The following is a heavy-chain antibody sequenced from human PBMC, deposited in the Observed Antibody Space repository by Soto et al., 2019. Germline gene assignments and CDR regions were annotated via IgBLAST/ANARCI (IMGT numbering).Heavy chain of an antibody. Sequence: GGSLRLSCAASGFTFSDYYMSWIRQAPGKGLEWVSYISSSGSTIYYADSVKGRFTISRDNAKNSLYLQINSLRVEDTAVYYCARVRTVTEVDIWGQGTMVTVSS. J-gene: IGHJ3*02. CDR3: ARVRTVTEVDI. CDR1: GFTFSDYY. D-gene: IGHD4-17*01. V-gene: IGHV3-11*01. CDR2: ISSSGSTI.